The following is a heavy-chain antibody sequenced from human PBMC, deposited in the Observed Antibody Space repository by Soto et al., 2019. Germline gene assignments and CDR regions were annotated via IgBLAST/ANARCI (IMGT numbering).Heavy chain of an antibody. Sequence: QVQLVQSGAEVKRPGASVKVSCKTLGYTFTDYYIHWVRQAPGQGLEWMGWIKPDSGGTNYAQRFQGRVTMTRDTSIKTVYMELSILRPDDTALFCCARARWIAVSYYFDVWGQGGLVTVSS. CDR1: GYTFTDYY. D-gene: IGHD3-10*01. CDR3: ARARWIAVSYYFDV. V-gene: IGHV1-2*02. J-gene: IGHJ4*02. CDR2: IKPDSGGT.